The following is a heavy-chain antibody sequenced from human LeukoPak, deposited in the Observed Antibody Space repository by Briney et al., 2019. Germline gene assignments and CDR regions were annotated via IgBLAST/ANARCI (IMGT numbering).Heavy chain of an antibody. CDR2: IIPILGIV. CDR3: ARDLEVGYGTGFYYFYGLDV. Sequence: SVKVSCKASGGTFSSYAISWVRQAPGQGLEWMGRIIPILGIVNYAQKFQGRVTITADKSTSTAYMELSSLRSEDTAVYYCARDLEVGYGTGFYYFYGLDVWGQGTTVTVSS. J-gene: IGHJ6*02. V-gene: IGHV1-69*04. CDR1: GGTFSSYA. D-gene: IGHD4-17*01.